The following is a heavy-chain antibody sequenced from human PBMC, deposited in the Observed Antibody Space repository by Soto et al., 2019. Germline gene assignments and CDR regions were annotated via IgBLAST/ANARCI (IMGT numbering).Heavy chain of an antibody. D-gene: IGHD1-26*01. Sequence: PSETLSLTCTVSGASISSYCWSWIRQPPGKGLEWVGFIFHSGSTNCNPSLKSRVTFSVDTSKNQFSLKLTSVTAADTAVYYCARDQNGSPHFDYWGQGILVTVSS. CDR1: GASISSYC. CDR2: IFHSGST. CDR3: ARDQNGSPHFDY. J-gene: IGHJ4*02. V-gene: IGHV4-59*01.